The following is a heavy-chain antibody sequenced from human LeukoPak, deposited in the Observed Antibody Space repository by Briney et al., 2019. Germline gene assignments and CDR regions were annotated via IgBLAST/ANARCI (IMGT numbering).Heavy chain of an antibody. D-gene: IGHD3-22*01. CDR3: ARDLYRIVVVPHYFDY. V-gene: IGHV3-7*01. CDR2: IKEDGSEK. J-gene: IGHJ4*02. CDR1: GFTFSNYW. Sequence: GGSLRLSCAASGFTFSNYWMSWVRQAPGKGLEWVANIKEDGSEKYCVDSVKGRFTISRDNAKKSLYLQMNSLRAEDTAVYYCARDLYRIVVVPHYFDYWGQGTLVTVSS.